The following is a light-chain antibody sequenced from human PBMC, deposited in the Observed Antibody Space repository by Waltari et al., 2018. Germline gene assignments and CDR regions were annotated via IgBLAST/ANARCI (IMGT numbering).Light chain of an antibody. CDR1: SSYVGSFNL. CDR2: EAT. V-gene: IGLV2-23*01. CDR3: CSYTGTSPLYV. Sequence: QSALTQPASVSGSPGQSITISCTGTSSYVGSFNLVSWYQQHPGKAPKLIIYEATNRPSGVSNRSSGSKSGNTASLTISGLQADDEADYYCCSYTGTSPLYVFGTGTKVCVL. J-gene: IGLJ1*01.